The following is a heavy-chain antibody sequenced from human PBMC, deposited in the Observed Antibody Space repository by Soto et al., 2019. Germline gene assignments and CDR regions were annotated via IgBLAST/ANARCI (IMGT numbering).Heavy chain of an antibody. CDR1: GYTFTSYY. CDR2: INPSGGST. Sequence: ASVKVSCKASGYTFTSYYMHWVRQAPGQGLEWMGIINPSGGSTSYAQKFQGRVTMTRDTSTSTVYMELSSLRSEDTAVYYCTIPSQQLGAYYYYGMDVWGQGTTVTVSS. V-gene: IGHV1-46*03. J-gene: IGHJ6*02. D-gene: IGHD6-13*01. CDR3: TIPSQQLGAYYYYGMDV.